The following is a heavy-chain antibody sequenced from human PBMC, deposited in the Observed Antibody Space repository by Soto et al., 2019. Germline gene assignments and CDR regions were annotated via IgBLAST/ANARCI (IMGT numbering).Heavy chain of an antibody. J-gene: IGHJ6*02. V-gene: IGHV5-10-1*01. CDR3: ARAPYCSSTSCYTGGVYYYYYYGMDV. CDR2: IDPSDSYT. CDR1: GYSFTSYW. D-gene: IGHD2-2*02. Sequence: GESLKISCKGSGYSFTSYWISWVRQMPGKGLEWMGRIDPSDSYTNYSPSFQGHVTISADKSISTAYLQWSSLKASDTAMYYCARAPYCSSTSCYTGGVYYYYYYGMDVWGQGTTVTDSS.